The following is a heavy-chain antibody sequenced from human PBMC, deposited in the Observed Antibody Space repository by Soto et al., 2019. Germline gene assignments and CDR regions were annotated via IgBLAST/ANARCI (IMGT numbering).Heavy chain of an antibody. V-gene: IGHV1-69*06. D-gene: IGHD3-10*01. CDR1: GGTFISHA. Sequence: QVQLVQSGAEVKKPGSSVRVSCKVSGGTFISHAINWLRQAPGQGLEWMGVIIPVTETPNNAEKFQGRVTITADKATTTVYMELSSLTLDDTAVYFCARGNIGPCHYGPGSQGWYGPWGQGTLVTVSS. CDR3: ARGNIGPCHYGPGSQGWYGP. CDR2: IIPVTETP. J-gene: IGHJ5*02.